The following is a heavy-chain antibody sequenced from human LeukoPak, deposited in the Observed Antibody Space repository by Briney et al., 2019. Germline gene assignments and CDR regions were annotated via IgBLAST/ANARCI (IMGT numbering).Heavy chain of an antibody. V-gene: IGHV4-34*01. CDR2: INHSGST. Sequence: SETLSLTCAVYGGSFSGYYWSWIRQPPGKGLEWIGEINHSGSTNYNSSLKSRVTISVDTSKNQFSLKLSSVTAADTAVYYCARSKSRWELLRSCFDYWGQGTLVTVSS. CDR3: ARSKSRWELLRSCFDY. J-gene: IGHJ4*02. D-gene: IGHD1-26*01. CDR1: GGSFSGYY.